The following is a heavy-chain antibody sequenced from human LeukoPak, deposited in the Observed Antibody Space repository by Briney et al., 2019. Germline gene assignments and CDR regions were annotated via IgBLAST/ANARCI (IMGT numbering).Heavy chain of an antibody. J-gene: IGHJ6*02. CDR2: IYYSGST. Sequence: SETLSLTCTVSGGSISSYYWSWLRQPPGKGLEXXXYIYYSGSTNYNPSLKSRVTISVDTSKNQFSLKLSSVTAADTAVYYCASGSSSFYYYYGMDVWGQGTTVTVSS. V-gene: IGHV4-59*01. D-gene: IGHD6-6*01. CDR1: GGSISSYY. CDR3: ASGSSSFYYYYGMDV.